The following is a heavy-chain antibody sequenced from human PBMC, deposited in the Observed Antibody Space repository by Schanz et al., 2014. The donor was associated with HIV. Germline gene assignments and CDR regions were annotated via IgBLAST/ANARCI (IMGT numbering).Heavy chain of an antibody. V-gene: IGHV3-23*01. Sequence: EEQVLESGGGLVQPGGSLRLSCAASGFTFSRYAMSWVRQAPGKGLEWVSSISGSGGSTYYADSVKGRFTISRDNAKNTLHLQMNSLRVEDTAVYFCARGLVTWGQGTLVTVSS. J-gene: IGHJ4*02. CDR2: ISGSGGST. D-gene: IGHD2-21*02. CDR1: GFTFSRYA. CDR3: ARGLVT.